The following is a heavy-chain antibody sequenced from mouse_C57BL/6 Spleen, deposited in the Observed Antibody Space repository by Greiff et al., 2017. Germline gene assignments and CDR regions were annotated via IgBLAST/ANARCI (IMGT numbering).Heavy chain of an antibody. CDR2: IDPETGGT. D-gene: IGHD1-1*01. CDR1: GYTFTDYE. CDR3: TREGDYGSSYDAWFAY. V-gene: IGHV1-15*01. J-gene: IGHJ3*01. Sequence: VQLQQSGAELVRPGASVTLSCKASGYTFTDYEMHWVKQTPVHGLEWIGAIDPETGGTAYNQKFKGKAILTADKSSSTAYMELRSLTSEDSAVYYCTREGDYGSSYDAWFAYWGQGTLVTVSA.